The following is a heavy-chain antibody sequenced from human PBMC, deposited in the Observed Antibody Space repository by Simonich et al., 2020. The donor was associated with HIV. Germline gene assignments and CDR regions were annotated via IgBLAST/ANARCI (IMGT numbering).Heavy chain of an antibody. Sequence: EVQLVESGGGLVKPGGSLRLSCAASGFTFNNAWMSWVRQAPGKGLEWVGHIQRKTDSGTTDYAAPVKGRFTISRDNSKNTLYLQMNSRRAEDTAVYYCARLTGSGYYYFDLWGRGTLVTVSS. CDR1: GFTFNNAW. CDR2: IQRKTDSGTT. CDR3: ARLTGSGYYYFDL. D-gene: IGHD7-27*01. J-gene: IGHJ2*01. V-gene: IGHV3-15*01.